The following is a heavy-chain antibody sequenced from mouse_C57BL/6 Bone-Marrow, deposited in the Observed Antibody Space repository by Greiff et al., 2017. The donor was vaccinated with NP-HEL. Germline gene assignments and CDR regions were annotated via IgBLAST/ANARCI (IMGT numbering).Heavy chain of an antibody. V-gene: IGHV1-69*01. D-gene: IGHD4-1*01. CDR2: IDPSDSYT. CDR3: ASSLTGTWGYFDV. CDR1: GYTFTSYW. J-gene: IGHJ1*03. Sequence: QVQLKQPGAELVMPGASVKLSCKASGYTFTSYWMHWVKQRPGQGLEWIGEIDPSDSYTNYNQKFKGKSTLTVDKSSSTAYMQLSSLTSEDSAVYYCASSLTGTWGYFDVWGTGTTVTVSS.